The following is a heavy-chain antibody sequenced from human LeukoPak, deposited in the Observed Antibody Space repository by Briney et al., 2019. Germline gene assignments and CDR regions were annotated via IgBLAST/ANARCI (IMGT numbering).Heavy chain of an antibody. CDR3: ARGSDYYTPSGAHYYYMDV. CDR2: TSAYDGQT. D-gene: IGHD3-10*01. CDR1: GYTLTSYG. V-gene: IGHV1-18*01. J-gene: IGHJ6*03. Sequence: GASVKVSCKASGYTLTSYGISWVRQAPGQGLEWMGCTSAYDGQTNYARKFQARVTMTTDTSTTTAYMELRNLRSDDTAVYYCARGSDYYTPSGAHYYYMDVWGKGTTVTVSS.